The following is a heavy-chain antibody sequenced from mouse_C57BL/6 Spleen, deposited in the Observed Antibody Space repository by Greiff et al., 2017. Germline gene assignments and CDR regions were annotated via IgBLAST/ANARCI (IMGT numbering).Heavy chain of an antibody. J-gene: IGHJ1*03. Sequence: QVQLQQPGTELVKPGASVKLSCKASGYTFTSYWMHWVKQRPGQGLEWIGNINPSNGGTNYNEKFKSKDTLTVDKSSSTAYMQLSSLTSEDSAVYYCARGDTTVVASYWYFDVWGTGTTVTVSS. CDR2: INPSNGGT. CDR3: ARGDTTVVASYWYFDV. CDR1: GYTFTSYW. V-gene: IGHV1-53*01. D-gene: IGHD1-1*01.